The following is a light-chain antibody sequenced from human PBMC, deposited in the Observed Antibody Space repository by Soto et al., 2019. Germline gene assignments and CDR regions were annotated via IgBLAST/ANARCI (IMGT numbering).Light chain of an antibody. J-gene: IGKJ1*01. CDR2: GAS. CDR1: QSVISS. V-gene: IGKV3-15*01. Sequence: EIVVTQSLALVSVSPGERVTLSCRASQSVISSLAWYQQKLGQAPRLLIYGASTRATGIPARFSGSGSGTEFTLTISSLQSEDFAVYYCQQYNNWPPWTFGQGTKVDIK. CDR3: QQYNNWPPWT.